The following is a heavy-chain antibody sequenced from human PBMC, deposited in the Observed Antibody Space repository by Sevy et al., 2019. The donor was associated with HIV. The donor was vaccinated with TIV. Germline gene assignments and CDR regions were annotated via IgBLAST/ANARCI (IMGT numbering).Heavy chain of an antibody. Sequence: GGSLRLSCAASGFTFSSYGMHWVRQAPGKGLEWVAVISYDGSNKYYADSVKGRFTISRDNSKNTLYLQMNSLRAEDTAVYYCAKDGGGEMATITDYFDYWGQGTLVTVSS. CDR1: GFTFSSYG. CDR3: AKDGGGEMATITDYFDY. D-gene: IGHD5-12*01. V-gene: IGHV3-30*18. CDR2: ISYDGSNK. J-gene: IGHJ4*02.